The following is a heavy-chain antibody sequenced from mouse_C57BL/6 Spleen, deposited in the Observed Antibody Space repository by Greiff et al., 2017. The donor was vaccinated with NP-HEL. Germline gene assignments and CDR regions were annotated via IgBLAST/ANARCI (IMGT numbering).Heavy chain of an antibody. CDR3: TRNYYGSSYPFDY. J-gene: IGHJ2*01. D-gene: IGHD1-1*01. CDR1: GYTFTDYE. Sequence: VKLQESGAELVRPGASVTLSCKASGYTFTDYEMHWVKQTPVHGLEWIGAIDPETGGTAYNQKFKGKAILTADKSSSTAYMELRSLTSEDSAVYYCTRNYYGSSYPFDYWGQGTTLTVSS. CDR2: IDPETGGT. V-gene: IGHV1-15*01.